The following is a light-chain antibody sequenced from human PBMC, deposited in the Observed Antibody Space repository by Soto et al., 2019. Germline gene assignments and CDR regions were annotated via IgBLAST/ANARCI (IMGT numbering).Light chain of an antibody. Sequence: EIVLTQSPGTLSLSPGEGATLSCRASQSVSSSLAWYQQKPGQAPSLLIYGASSRATGVPDRFSGSGSGTDFALTISRLEPEDFAVYFCQQYGVSPLTFGGGTKVEIK. CDR2: GAS. CDR1: QSVSSS. CDR3: QQYGVSPLT. J-gene: IGKJ4*01. V-gene: IGKV3-20*01.